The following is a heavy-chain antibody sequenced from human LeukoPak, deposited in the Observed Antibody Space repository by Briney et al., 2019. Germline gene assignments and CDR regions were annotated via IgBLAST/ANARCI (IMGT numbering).Heavy chain of an antibody. D-gene: IGHD6-6*01. CDR3: AKVGSSSSGWYFDL. CDR1: GFTFSSYA. CDR2: ISYDGSNK. Sequence: GRSLRLSCAASGFTFSSYAMHWVRQAPGKRLEWVAVISYDGSNKYYADSVKGRFTISRDNSKNTLYLQMNSLRAEDTAVYYCAKVGSSSSGWYFDLWGRGTLVTVSS. V-gene: IGHV3-30-3*01. J-gene: IGHJ2*01.